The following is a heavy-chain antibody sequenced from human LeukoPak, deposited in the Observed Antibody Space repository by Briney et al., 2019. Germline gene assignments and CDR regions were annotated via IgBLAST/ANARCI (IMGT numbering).Heavy chain of an antibody. CDR1: GFTFSSYA. CDR2: ISGSGGST. V-gene: IGHV3-23*01. J-gene: IGHJ4*02. CDR3: AKDGGTTVTTRPDY. D-gene: IGHD4-17*01. Sequence: GGSLRLSCAASGFTFSSYAMSWVRQAPGKGLEWVSAISGSGGSTCYADSVKGRFTISRDNSKNTLYLQMNSLRAEDTAVYYCAKDGGTTVTTRPDYWGQGTLVTVSS.